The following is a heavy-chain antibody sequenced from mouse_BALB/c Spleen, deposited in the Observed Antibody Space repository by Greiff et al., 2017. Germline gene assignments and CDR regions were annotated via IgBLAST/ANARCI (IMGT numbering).Heavy chain of an antibody. D-gene: IGHD1-1*01. Sequence: QVQLKESGAELVRPGTSVKVSCKASGYAFTNYLIEWVKQRPGQGLEWIGVINPGSGGTNYNEKFKGKATLTADKSSSTAYMQLSSLTSDDSAVYFCASTTVGEFAYWGQGTLVTVSA. J-gene: IGHJ3*01. CDR3: ASTTVGEFAY. V-gene: IGHV1-54*01. CDR1: GYAFTNYL. CDR2: INPGSGGT.